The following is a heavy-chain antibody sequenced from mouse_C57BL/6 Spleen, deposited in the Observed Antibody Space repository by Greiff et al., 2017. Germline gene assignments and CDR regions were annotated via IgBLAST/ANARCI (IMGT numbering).Heavy chain of an antibody. D-gene: IGHD2-5*01. CDR1: GFSFTSYG. CDR3: ARNLNYSNSYWYFDV. V-gene: IGHV2-2*01. CDR2: IWSGGST. J-gene: IGHJ1*03. Sequence: VKLMESGPGLVQPSQSLSITCTVSGFSFTSYGVHWVRQSPGKGLEWLGVIWSGGSTDYNAAFISRLSISKDNSKTQVFFKMNSLQADDTAIYYCARNLNYSNSYWYFDVWGTGTTVTVSS.